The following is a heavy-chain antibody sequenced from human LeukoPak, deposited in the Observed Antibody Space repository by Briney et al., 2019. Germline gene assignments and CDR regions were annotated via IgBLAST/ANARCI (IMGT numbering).Heavy chain of an antibody. CDR2: ISNSGNTI. CDR3: ARYRVITNDYFDS. D-gene: IGHD3-16*01. J-gene: IGHJ4*02. V-gene: IGHV3-11*01. CDR1: GFPFGDYY. Sequence: GSLRLSCAASGFPFGDYYMSWIRPAPGKGLEWVSYISNSGNTIKEADSVKGRFTISRDNAQNSLFLQMKSLRAEDTAVYYCARYRVITNDYFDSWGQGTLVTVSS.